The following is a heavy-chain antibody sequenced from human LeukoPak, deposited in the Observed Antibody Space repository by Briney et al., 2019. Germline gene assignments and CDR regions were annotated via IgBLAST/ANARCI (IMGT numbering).Heavy chain of an antibody. CDR2: IYHSGST. CDR1: GGSISSGGYS. D-gene: IGHD5-18*01. V-gene: IGHV4-30-2*01. Sequence: PSETLSLTCAVSGGSISSGGYSWSWIRQPPGKGLEWIGYIYHSGSTYYNPSLKSRVTISVDRSKNQFSLKLSSVTAADTAVYDCARGGWDTAPYYFDYWGQGTLVTVSS. CDR3: ARGGWDTAPYYFDY. J-gene: IGHJ4*02.